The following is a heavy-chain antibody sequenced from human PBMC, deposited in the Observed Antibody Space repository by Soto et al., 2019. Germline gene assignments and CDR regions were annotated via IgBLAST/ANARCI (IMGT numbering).Heavy chain of an antibody. CDR2: IYPGDSDT. J-gene: IGHJ6*02. D-gene: IGHD3-22*01. CDR1: GYSFTSYW. Sequence: GESLKISCKGSGYSFTSYWIGWVRQMPGKGLEWMGSIYPGDSDTRYSPSFQGQVTISADKSISTAYLQWSSLKASDTAMYYCARTYYYDSSGYYYGLEMDVWGQGTTVTVSS. CDR3: ARTYYYDSSGYYYGLEMDV. V-gene: IGHV5-51*01.